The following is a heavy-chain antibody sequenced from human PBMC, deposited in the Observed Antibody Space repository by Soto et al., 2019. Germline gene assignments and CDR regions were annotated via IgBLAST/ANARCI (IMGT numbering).Heavy chain of an antibody. CDR1: VGSVSSSSYY. J-gene: IGHJ3*02. Sequence: SETLSLTCTVSVGSVSSSSYYWGWVRQPPGKGLEWIGSVYYSGSTYYNPSLKSRVTISVDTSKNQFSLKLSSVTAADTAVYYCARPSDRLLWFGEFIDAFDIWGQGTMVTV. V-gene: IGHV4-39*01. CDR3: ARPSDRLLWFGEFIDAFDI. CDR2: VYYSGST. D-gene: IGHD3-10*01.